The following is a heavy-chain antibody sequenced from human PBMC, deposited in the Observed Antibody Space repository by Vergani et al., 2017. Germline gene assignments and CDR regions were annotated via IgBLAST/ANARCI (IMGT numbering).Heavy chain of an antibody. D-gene: IGHD6-19*01. V-gene: IGHV4-61*02. CDR3: ARDISSGWPYYYYMDV. CDR2: IYTSGST. Sequence: QVQLQESGPGLVKPSQTLSLTCTVSGGSISSGSYYWSWIRQPAGKGLEWIGRIYTSGSTNYNPSLKSRVTISVDTSKNQFSLKLSSVTAADTAVYYCARDISSGWPYYYYMDVWGKGTTVTVSS. CDR1: GGSISSGSYY. J-gene: IGHJ6*03.